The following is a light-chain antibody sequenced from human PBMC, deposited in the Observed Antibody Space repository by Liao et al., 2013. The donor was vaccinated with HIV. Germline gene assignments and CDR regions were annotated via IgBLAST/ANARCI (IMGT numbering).Light chain of an antibody. CDR1: NIGSKS. CDR2: YDS. J-gene: IGLJ3*02. V-gene: IGLV3-21*04. Sequence: SYELTQPPSVSVAPGKTATITCGANNIGSKSVQWFQQKPGQAPSLVIFYDSDRLSGIPERFSGSNSGNTATLTVSRVDAGDEADYYCQVWDNTAEHPVFGGGTRLTVL. CDR3: QVWDNTAEHPV.